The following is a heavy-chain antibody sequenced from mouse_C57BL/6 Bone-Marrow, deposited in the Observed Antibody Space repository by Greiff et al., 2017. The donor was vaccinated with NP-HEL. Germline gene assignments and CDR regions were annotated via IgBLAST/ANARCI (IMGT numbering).Heavy chain of an antibody. Sequence: QVQLKQSGAELARPGASVKLSCKASGYTFTSYGISWVKQRTGQGLEWIGEIYPRSGNTYYNEKFKGKATLTADKSSSTAYMELRILTSEDSAVYFCARSYDGYLFAYWGQGTLVTVSA. CDR2: IYPRSGNT. J-gene: IGHJ3*01. D-gene: IGHD2-3*01. CDR3: ARSYDGYLFAY. CDR1: GYTFTSYG. V-gene: IGHV1-81*01.